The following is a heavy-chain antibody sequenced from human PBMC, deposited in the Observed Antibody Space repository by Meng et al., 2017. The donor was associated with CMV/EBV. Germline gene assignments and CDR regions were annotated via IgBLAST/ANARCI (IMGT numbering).Heavy chain of an antibody. D-gene: IGHD3/OR15-3a*01. CDR3: AKDPGLVITYFDY. J-gene: IGHJ4*02. CDR1: GFTLSSYG. CDR2: IRYDGSNK. V-gene: IGHV3-30*02. Sequence: GGSLRLSCATSGFTLSSYGMHWVRQAPGKGLEWVASIRYDGSNKYYADSVKGRFTISRDNSKNTLYLQMNSLRAEDTAVYYCAKDPGLVITYFDYWGQGTLVTVSS.